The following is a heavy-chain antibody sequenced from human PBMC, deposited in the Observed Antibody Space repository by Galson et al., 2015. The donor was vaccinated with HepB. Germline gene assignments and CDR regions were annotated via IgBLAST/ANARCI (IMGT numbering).Heavy chain of an antibody. J-gene: IGHJ6*02. Sequence: SLRLSCAASGFTFSSYWMSWVRQAPGKGLEWVANIKQDGSEKYYVDSVKGRFTISRDSAKNSLYLQMNSLRAEDTAVYYCARGDCSSTSCPFYYYYGMDVWGQGTTVTVSS. CDR1: GFTFSSYW. CDR3: ARGDCSSTSCPFYYYYGMDV. CDR2: IKQDGSEK. V-gene: IGHV3-7*03. D-gene: IGHD2-2*01.